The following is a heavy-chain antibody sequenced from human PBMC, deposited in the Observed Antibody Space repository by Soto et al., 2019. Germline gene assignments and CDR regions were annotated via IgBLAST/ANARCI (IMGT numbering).Heavy chain of an antibody. CDR1: GGSFSGYY. V-gene: IGHV4-34*01. Sequence: ASETLSLTCAVYGGSFSGYYWSWIRQPPGKGLGWIGEINHSGSTNYNPSLKSRVTISVDTSKNQFSLKLSSVTAADTAVYYCARGRADTVTRMDYYYYYYMDVWGKGTTVTVSS. CDR2: INHSGST. J-gene: IGHJ6*03. D-gene: IGHD4-4*01. CDR3: ARGRADTVTRMDYYYYYYMDV.